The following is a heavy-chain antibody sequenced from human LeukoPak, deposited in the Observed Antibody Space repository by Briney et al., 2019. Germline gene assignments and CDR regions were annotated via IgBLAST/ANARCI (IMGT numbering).Heavy chain of an antibody. CDR1: GSTFSSYG. CDR2: ISYDGSNK. V-gene: IGHV3-30*18. D-gene: IGHD2/OR15-2a*01. Sequence: GGSLRLSCAASGSTFSSYGMHWVRQAPGKGLEWVAVISYDGSNKYYADSVKGRFTISRDNSKNTLYLQMNSLRAEDTAVYYCAKDSRGSVISLDYWGQGTLVTVSS. J-gene: IGHJ4*02. CDR3: AKDSRGSVISLDY.